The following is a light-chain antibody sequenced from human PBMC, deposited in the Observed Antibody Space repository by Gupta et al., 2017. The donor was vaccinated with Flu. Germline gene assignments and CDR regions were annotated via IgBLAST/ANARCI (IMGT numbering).Light chain of an antibody. CDR1: NSNIENNY. CDR3: GTWDTDLSAVV. Sequence: SNSNIENNYVSLYQQVPGTAPTFLIYDDYKRPPGIPGRFSGSKSGTSATLAIYEIQPGDEALYFCGTWDTDLSAVVFGGGTKVTVL. J-gene: IGLJ3*02. V-gene: IGLV1-51*01. CDR2: DDY.